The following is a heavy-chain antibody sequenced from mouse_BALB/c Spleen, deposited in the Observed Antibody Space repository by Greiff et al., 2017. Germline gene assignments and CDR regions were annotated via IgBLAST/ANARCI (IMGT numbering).Heavy chain of an antibody. CDR2: IDPANGNT. CDR1: GFNIKDTY. Sequence: EVQLQQSGAELVKPGASVKLSCTASGFNIKDTYMHWVKQRPEQGLEWIGRIDPANGNTKYDPKFQGKATITADTSSNTAYLQLSSLTSEDTAVYYCARARALVWYFDVWGAGTTVTVSS. D-gene: IGHD1-2*01. V-gene: IGHV14-3*02. CDR3: ARARALVWYFDV. J-gene: IGHJ1*01.